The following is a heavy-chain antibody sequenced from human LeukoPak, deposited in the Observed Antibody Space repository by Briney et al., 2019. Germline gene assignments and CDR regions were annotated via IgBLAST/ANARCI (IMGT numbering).Heavy chain of an antibody. CDR1: GGSFSGYY. D-gene: IGHD2-2*01. V-gene: IGHV4-34*01. CDR3: ASKDGYCSSTSCQTYYYGMDV. CDR2: INHSGST. Sequence: PSETLSLTCAVYGGSFSGYYWSWIRQPPGKGLEWIGEINHSGSTNYNPSLKSRVTISVDTSKNQFSLKLSSVTAADTAVYYCASKDGYCSSTSCQTYYYGMDVWGQGTTVTVSS. J-gene: IGHJ6*02.